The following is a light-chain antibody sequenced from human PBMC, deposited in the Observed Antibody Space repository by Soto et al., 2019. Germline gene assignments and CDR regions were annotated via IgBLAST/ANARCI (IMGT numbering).Light chain of an antibody. J-gene: IGKJ4*01. CDR2: AAS. V-gene: IGKV1D-16*01. Sequence: DVQMTQSPSSLSASVGDRVTITCRASQDINSYLAWYQQKPGNAPKSLIYAASSLQTGVPSRFTSSESGTDFTITISTLEPEDSATSCTQQYNMYPLTFGGATNVEIK. CDR3: QQYNMYPLT. CDR1: QDINSY.